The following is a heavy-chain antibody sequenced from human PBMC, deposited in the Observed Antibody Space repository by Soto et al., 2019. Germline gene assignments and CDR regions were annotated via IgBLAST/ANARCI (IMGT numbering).Heavy chain of an antibody. Sequence: SETLSLTCTVSGVSVNSGNYYWSWIRQTPGKGLEWIGYIYQSGSTRYNPSLKSRVTISLDTSKNQFSLKMSSVTAADTAVYYCASGTIYPSYGMDVWGQGKMVTVSS. CDR1: GVSVNSGNYY. J-gene: IGHJ6*02. V-gene: IGHV4-61*01. CDR2: IYQSGST. D-gene: IGHD2-2*01. CDR3: ASGTIYPSYGMDV.